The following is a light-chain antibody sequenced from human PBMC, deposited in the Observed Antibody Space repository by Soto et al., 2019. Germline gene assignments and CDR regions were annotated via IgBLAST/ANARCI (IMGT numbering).Light chain of an antibody. Sequence: QSVLTQPASVSGSPGQSITISCTGTSSDVGGYNYVSWYQQYPGKAPILMIYDVSNRPSGISNRFSGSKSGNTASLTISGLQAEDEADYYCSSYTSSSTLYVFGTGTKVTVL. V-gene: IGLV2-14*01. CDR2: DVS. J-gene: IGLJ1*01. CDR3: SSYTSSSTLYV. CDR1: SSDVGGYNY.